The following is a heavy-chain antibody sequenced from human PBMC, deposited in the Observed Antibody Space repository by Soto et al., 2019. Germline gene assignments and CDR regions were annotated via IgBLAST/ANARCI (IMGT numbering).Heavy chain of an antibody. CDR2: MNPNSGNT. CDR3: ARGLYAFDV. J-gene: IGHJ3*01. Sequence: VQMVQSGAEVKKPGASVKVSCMASGYTFTNYDINWVRQATGQGLEWMGWMNPNSGNTGYAQKFEGRVTMTRNTYISTAYMELSSLISEDTAVYYCARGLYAFDVWGHGTMVTVSS. V-gene: IGHV1-8*01. CDR1: GYTFTNYD.